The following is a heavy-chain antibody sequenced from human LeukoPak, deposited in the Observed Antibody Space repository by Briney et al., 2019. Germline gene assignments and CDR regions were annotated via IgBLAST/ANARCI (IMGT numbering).Heavy chain of an antibody. Sequence: SETLSLTCAVYGGSFSGYYWSWIRQPPGKGLEWIGEINHSGSTNYNPSLKSRVTISVDTSKNQFSLKLSSVTAADTAVYYCARVLAVARKPSDYWGQGTLVTVSS. V-gene: IGHV4-34*01. CDR3: ARVLAVARKPSDY. D-gene: IGHD6-19*01. J-gene: IGHJ4*02. CDR1: GGSFSGYY. CDR2: INHSGST.